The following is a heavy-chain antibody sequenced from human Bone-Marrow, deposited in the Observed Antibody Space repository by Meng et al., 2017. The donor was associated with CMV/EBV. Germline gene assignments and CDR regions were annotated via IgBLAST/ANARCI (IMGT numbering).Heavy chain of an antibody. CDR1: GGTFSSYT. V-gene: IGHV1-69*02. CDR2: IIPILGIA. Sequence: SVKVSCKASGGTFSSYTISWVRQAPGQGLEWMGRIIPILGIANYAQKFQGRVTITADKSTSTAYMELSSLRSEDTAVYYCARRSSSSSDYYYGMDVWGQGTMVTVSS. CDR3: ARRSSSSSDYYYGMDV. J-gene: IGHJ6*02.